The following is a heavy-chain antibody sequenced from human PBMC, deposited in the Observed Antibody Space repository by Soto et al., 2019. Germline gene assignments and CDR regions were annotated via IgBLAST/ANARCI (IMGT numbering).Heavy chain of an antibody. Sequence: GGSLRLSCAASGFTFSSYGMHWVRQAPGKGLEWVAVIWYDGSNKYYADSVKGRFTITRDNSKNTLYLQMNSLRAEDTAVYYCARVGVEYYDFWSGYYSPSYYYYYGMDVWGQGTTVTVSS. J-gene: IGHJ6*02. CDR1: GFTFSSYG. V-gene: IGHV3-33*01. CDR2: IWYDGSNK. CDR3: ARVGVEYYDFWSGYYSPSYYYYYGMDV. D-gene: IGHD3-3*01.